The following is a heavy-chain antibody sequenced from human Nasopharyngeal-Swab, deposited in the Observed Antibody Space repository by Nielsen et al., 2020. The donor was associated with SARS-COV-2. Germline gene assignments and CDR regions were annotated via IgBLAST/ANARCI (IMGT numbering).Heavy chain of an antibody. CDR1: GFTFSSYN. Sequence: GESLKISCAASGFTFSSYNMNWVRQAPGKGLEWVSSISSSSSYINYADSVKGRFTISRDNAKNSLYLQMNSLTAEDTAVYYCARGQQGALYYFDYWGQGTLVTVSS. CDR3: ARGQQGALYYFDY. CDR2: ISSSSSYI. J-gene: IGHJ4*02. D-gene: IGHD6-13*01. V-gene: IGHV3-21*01.